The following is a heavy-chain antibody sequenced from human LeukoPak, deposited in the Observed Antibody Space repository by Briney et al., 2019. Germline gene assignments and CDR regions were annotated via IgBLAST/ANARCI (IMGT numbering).Heavy chain of an antibody. Sequence: SETLSLTCTVSGGSVSSGSYYWSWIRQPPGKGLEWIGYISYSGSTNYNPSLKSRLTMSVDRSKNQFSLKLSSVTVADTAVYYCATDRLYRGYSYGFDYWGQGTLVTVSS. CDR1: GGSVSSGSYY. D-gene: IGHD5-18*01. V-gene: IGHV4-61*01. J-gene: IGHJ4*02. CDR2: ISYSGST. CDR3: ATDRLYRGYSYGFDY.